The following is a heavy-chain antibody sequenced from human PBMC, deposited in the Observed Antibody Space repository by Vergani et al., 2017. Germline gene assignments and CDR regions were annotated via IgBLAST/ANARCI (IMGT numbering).Heavy chain of an antibody. Sequence: QVQLVQSGAEVKKPGASVKVSCKASGYTFTSYYMHWVRQAPGQGLEWMGIINPSGGSTSYAQKFQGRVTMTRDTSTSTVYMELSSLRSEDTAVYYCARDRQDYYDILTGYYGGFDYWGQGTLVTVSS. CDR1: GYTFTSYY. V-gene: IGHV1-46*01. D-gene: IGHD3-9*01. CDR3: ARDRQDYYDILTGYYGGFDY. J-gene: IGHJ4*02. CDR2: INPSGGST.